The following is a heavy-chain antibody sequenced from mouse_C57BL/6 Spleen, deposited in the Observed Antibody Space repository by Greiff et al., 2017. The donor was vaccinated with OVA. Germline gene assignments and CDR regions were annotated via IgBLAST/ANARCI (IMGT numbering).Heavy chain of an antibody. J-gene: IGHJ3*01. D-gene: IGHD2-4*01. CDR2: ISDGGSYT. Sequence: DVMLVESGGGLVKPGGSLKLSCAASGFTFSSYAMSWVRQTPEKRLEWVATISDGGSYTYYPDNVKGRFTISRDNAKNNLYLQMSHLKSEDTAMYYCARDTSYDYDFAYWGQGTLVTVSA. V-gene: IGHV5-4*01. CDR1: GFTFSSYA. CDR3: ARDTSYDYDFAY.